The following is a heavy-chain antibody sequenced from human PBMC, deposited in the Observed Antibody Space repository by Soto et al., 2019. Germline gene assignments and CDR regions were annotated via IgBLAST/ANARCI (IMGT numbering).Heavy chain of an antibody. CDR1: GSTFSSDD. V-gene: IGHV3-23*01. CDR3: AKDGGWSLAVAGLFDY. J-gene: IGHJ4*02. Sequence: LRLSCVVSGSTFSSDDMSWVRQAPGRGLEWVSGISDSGGSTYYADSVKGRFTISRDDAKNTLYLQMKSLRVEDTALYYCAKDGGWSLAVAGLFDYWGPGTQVTVSS. CDR2: ISDSGGST. D-gene: IGHD6-19*01.